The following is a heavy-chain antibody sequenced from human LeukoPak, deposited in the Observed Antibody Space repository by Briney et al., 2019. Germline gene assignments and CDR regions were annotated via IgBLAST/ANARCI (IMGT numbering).Heavy chain of an antibody. CDR2: IYYSGTT. V-gene: IGHV4-59*01. CDR3: ARAKTGTTRGNIFDM. J-gene: IGHJ3*02. Sequence: PSETLSLTCTVSGGSISSYYWSWIRQPPGKGLEWIGYIYYSGTTNYNPSLKSRVTISVDTSKNQFSLKLSSVTAADTAIYYCARAKTGTTRGNIFDMWGQGTMVTVSS. D-gene: IGHD1-7*01. CDR1: GGSISSYY.